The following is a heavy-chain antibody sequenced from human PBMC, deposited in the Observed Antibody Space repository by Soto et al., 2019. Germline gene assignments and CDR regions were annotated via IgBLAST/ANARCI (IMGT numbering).Heavy chain of an antibody. V-gene: IGHV4-59*01. Sequence: SETPSLTCTVSGGSISIYYWRWIRQPPGKGLEWIGYIYYSGSTNYNPSLKSRVTISVDTSKNQFSLKLSSVTAADTAVYYCARGSSLYFDYWGQGTLVTVSS. D-gene: IGHD1-26*01. CDR2: IYYSGST. J-gene: IGHJ4*02. CDR3: ARGSSLYFDY. CDR1: GGSISIYY.